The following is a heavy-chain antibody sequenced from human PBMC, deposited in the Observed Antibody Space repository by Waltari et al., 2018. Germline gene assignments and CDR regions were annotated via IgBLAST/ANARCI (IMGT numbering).Heavy chain of an antibody. CDR2: IIPSLGTA. J-gene: IGHJ3*02. V-gene: IGHV1-69*12. Sequence: QVQLVQSGAEVKKPGSSVKVSCKASGGTFSSYAISWVRQAPGQGLEWMGGIIPSLGTANYAHKVQGRVTITADESTCTAYMELSSLRSEDTAVYCCARSPPVTTRAFDIWGQGTMVTVSS. CDR3: ARSPPVTTRAFDI. CDR1: GGTFSSYA. D-gene: IGHD4-17*01.